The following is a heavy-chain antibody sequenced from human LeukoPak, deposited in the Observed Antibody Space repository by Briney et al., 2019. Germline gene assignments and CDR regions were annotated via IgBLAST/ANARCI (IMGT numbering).Heavy chain of an antibody. Sequence: GGSLRLSCAASEFTFSRYWMQWVRQAPGKGLVCVSRINSDGTITNYADSVKGRFTISRDNAKNTLYPQMNSLRAEDTAVYYCVRDSSASYWGQGTLVTVSS. CDR2: INSDGTIT. CDR1: EFTFSRYW. D-gene: IGHD3-22*01. V-gene: IGHV3-74*01. J-gene: IGHJ4*02. CDR3: VRDSSASY.